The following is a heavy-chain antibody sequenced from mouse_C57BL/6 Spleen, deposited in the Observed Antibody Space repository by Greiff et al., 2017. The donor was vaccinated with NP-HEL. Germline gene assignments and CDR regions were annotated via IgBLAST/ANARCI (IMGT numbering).Heavy chain of an antibody. CDR3: TRERGLQSFDV. V-gene: IGHV5-9-1*02. CDR2: ISSGGDYI. Sequence: EVKLVESGEGLVKPGGSLKLSCAASGFTFSSYAMSWVRQTPEKRLAWVAYISSGGDYIYYADTVKGRFTISRDNARNTLYLQMSSLKSEDTAMYYCTRERGLQSFDVWGTGTTVTVSS. J-gene: IGHJ1*03. CDR1: GFTFSSYA.